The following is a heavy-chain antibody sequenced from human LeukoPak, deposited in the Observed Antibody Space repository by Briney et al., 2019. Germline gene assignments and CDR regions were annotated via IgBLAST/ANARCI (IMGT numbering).Heavy chain of an antibody. D-gene: IGHD6-6*01. CDR2: INPNSGGT. V-gene: IGHV1-2*02. J-gene: IGHJ4*02. Sequence: ASVNVSCKASGYTFTGYYMHWVRQTPGQVREWMGFINPNSGGTNYAQKFQGRVTMTRDTSIRTAYMALSRLRSDDTAVYYCASPRGYSSSDFDYWGQGTLVTVYS. CDR1: GYTFTGYY. CDR3: ASPRGYSSSDFDY.